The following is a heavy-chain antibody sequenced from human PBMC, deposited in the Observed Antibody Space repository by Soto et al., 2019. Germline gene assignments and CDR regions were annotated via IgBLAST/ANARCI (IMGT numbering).Heavy chain of an antibody. D-gene: IGHD5-18*01. CDR1: GFTFSSYG. V-gene: IGHV3-30*18. J-gene: IGHJ6*02. Sequence: PRGSLRLSCAASGFTFSSYGMHWVRQAPGKGLEWVAVISYDGSNKYYADSVKGRFTISRDNSKNTLYLQMNSLRAEDTAVYYCAKARVEKAMVKGYYYGMDVWGQVTTVTVSS. CDR2: ISYDGSNK. CDR3: AKARVEKAMVKGYYYGMDV.